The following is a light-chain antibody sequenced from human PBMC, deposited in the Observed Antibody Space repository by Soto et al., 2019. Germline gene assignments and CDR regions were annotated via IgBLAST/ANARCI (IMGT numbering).Light chain of an antibody. CDR3: QQYGSSPSV. J-gene: IGKJ4*01. Sequence: EIVLTQSPGTLSFSPGDRATLSCRASQSVSSSYLAWYQQKPGQAPRLLIYGASSRATGIPDRFSGSGSGTDFTLTISRLEPEDFAVYYCQQYGSSPSVFGGGTKVDIK. V-gene: IGKV3-20*01. CDR2: GAS. CDR1: QSVSSSY.